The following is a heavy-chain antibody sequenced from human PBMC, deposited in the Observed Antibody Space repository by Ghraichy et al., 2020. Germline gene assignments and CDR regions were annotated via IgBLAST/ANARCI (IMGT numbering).Heavy chain of an antibody. CDR1: GYSISSGYY. CDR2: IYHSGST. D-gene: IGHD2-2*01. CDR3: ASGVATALSYFDF. Sequence: SQTLSLTCTVSGYSISSGYYWGWIRQPPGKGLEWIGSIYHSGSTYYNPSLKSRVTISVDTSKNQFSLKLTSVTTADTALYYCASGVATALSYFDFWGQGSLVTVSS. J-gene: IGHJ4*02. V-gene: IGHV4-38-2*02.